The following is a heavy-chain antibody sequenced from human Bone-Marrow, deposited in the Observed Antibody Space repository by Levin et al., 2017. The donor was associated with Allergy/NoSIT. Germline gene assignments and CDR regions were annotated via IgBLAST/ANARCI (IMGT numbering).Heavy chain of an antibody. D-gene: IGHD1/OR15-1a*01. CDR2: ISGNVDTT. CDR1: GFTFSSYS. CDR3: AKLPEEHINLDY. Sequence: GESLKISCAASGFTFSSYSMSWVRQAPGKGLEWVSVISGNVDTTYYADSVKGRFTISRDNSKNTVFLQMNSLRADDTALYYCAKLPEEHINLDYWGQGTLVTVSS. J-gene: IGHJ4*02. V-gene: IGHV3-23*01.